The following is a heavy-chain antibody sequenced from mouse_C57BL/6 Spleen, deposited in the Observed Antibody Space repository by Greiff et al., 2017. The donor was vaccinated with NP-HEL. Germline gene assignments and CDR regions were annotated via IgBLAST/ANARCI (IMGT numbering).Heavy chain of an antibody. CDR3: ARRGFYYGSSYNY. V-gene: IGHV1-61*01. CDR1: GYTFTSYW. D-gene: IGHD1-1*01. CDR2: IYPSDSET. Sequence: QVQLKQPGAELVRPGSSVKLSCKASGYTFTSYWMDWVKQRPGQGLEWIGNIYPSDSETHYNQKFKDKATLTVDKSSSTAYMQLSSLTSEDSAVYYCARRGFYYGSSYNYWGQGTTLTVSS. J-gene: IGHJ2*01.